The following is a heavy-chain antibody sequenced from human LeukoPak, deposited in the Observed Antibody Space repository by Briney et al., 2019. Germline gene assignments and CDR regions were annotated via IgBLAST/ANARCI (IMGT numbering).Heavy chain of an antibody. V-gene: IGHV5-51*01. CDR3: ARRRGRYSGDAFDI. D-gene: IGHD1-26*01. J-gene: IGHJ3*02. CDR1: GYSFSTYW. Sequence: GESLKISRKGSGYSFSTYWIGWVGQLPGMGLEWMGIIYPGDSDTRYSPSFQGQVTISADKSMSTAYLQWSSLKASDTAMYYCARRRGRYSGDAFDIWGQGTMVTVSS. CDR2: IYPGDSDT.